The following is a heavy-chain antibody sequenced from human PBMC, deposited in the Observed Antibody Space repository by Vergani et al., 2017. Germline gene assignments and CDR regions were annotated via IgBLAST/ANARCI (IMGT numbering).Heavy chain of an antibody. J-gene: IGHJ4*02. CDR3: ARGSRAEGGSGPDK. CDR1: GGSISSGDYY. Sequence: QVQLQESGPGLVKPSQTLSLTCPVSGGSISSGDYYWSWIRQPPGKGLEWIGYIYYSGTTNYNPSFKNRVTMSVDTSKNQFSLKLNSVTAADTAVYYCARGSRAEGGSGPDKWGEGTMVTVSS. D-gene: IGHD6-13*01. V-gene: IGHV4-30-4*01. CDR2: IYYSGTT.